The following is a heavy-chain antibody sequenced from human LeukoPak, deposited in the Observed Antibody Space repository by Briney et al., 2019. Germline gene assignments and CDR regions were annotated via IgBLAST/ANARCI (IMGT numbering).Heavy chain of an antibody. CDR1: GYTFTSYD. J-gene: IGHJ5*02. D-gene: IGHD2-2*01. Sequence: ASVKVSCKASGYTFTSYDINWVRQATGQGLEWMGWMNPNSGNTGYAQKFQGRVTMTRDTSISTAYMELSRLRSDDTAVYYCARGVKHCSSTSCHLNWFDPWGQGTLVTVSS. CDR3: ARGVKHCSSTSCHLNWFDP. V-gene: IGHV1-8*01. CDR2: MNPNSGNT.